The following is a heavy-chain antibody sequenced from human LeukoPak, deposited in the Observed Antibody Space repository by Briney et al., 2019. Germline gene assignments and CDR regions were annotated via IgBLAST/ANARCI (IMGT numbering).Heavy chain of an antibody. D-gene: IGHD3-10*01. Sequence: GGSLRLSCAASGFTCRNYVIHWVRQAPGKGLEWVAVTSSDLNVKLYADSVKGRFTISRDNSRSTLYLQMNSLRPEDTAIYYCAREGYYGSGSPPSLYFDYWGQGTLVTVSS. V-gene: IGHV3-30-3*01. J-gene: IGHJ4*02. CDR3: AREGYYGSGSPPSLYFDY. CDR2: TSSDLNVK. CDR1: GFTCRNYV.